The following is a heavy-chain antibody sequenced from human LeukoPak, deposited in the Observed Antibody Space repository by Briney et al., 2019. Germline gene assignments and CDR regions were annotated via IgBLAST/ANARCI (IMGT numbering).Heavy chain of an antibody. Sequence: PGGSLRLSCAASGFIFSSYGMHWVRQAPGKGLEWVAVIWYGGSNKYYADSVKGRFTISRDNSKNTLYLQMNSLRAEDTAVYYCAREGCRRDTSCYRGALDIWGQGTMVTVSS. CDR3: AREGCRRDTSCYRGALDI. CDR2: IWYGGSNK. J-gene: IGHJ3*02. V-gene: IGHV3-33*08. CDR1: GFIFSSYG. D-gene: IGHD2-2*01.